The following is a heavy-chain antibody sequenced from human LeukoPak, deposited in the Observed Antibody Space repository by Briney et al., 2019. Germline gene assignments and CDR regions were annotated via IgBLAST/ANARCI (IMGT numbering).Heavy chain of an antibody. J-gene: IGHJ4*02. D-gene: IGHD5-18*01. CDR2: IYYSGST. CDR3: ASLWIQLWCLDY. Sequence: SETLSLTCTVSGGSISSSSYYWGWIRQPPGKGLEWIGSIYYSGSTYYNPSLKSRVTISVDTSKNQFSLKLSSVTAADTAVYYCASLWIQLWCLDYWGQGTLVTVSS. V-gene: IGHV4-39*01. CDR1: GGSISSSSYY.